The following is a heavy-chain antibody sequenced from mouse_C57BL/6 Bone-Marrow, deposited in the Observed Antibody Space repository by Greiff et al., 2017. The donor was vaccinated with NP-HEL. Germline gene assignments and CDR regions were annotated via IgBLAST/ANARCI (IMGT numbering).Heavy chain of an antibody. J-gene: IGHJ4*01. D-gene: IGHD3-3*01. CDR2: LYWDDDK. CDR1: GFSLSTSAMG. CDR3: ADSYGYRDCYAMDY. Sequence: QVTLKVSGPGILQSSQTLSLTCSFSGFSLSTSAMGVSWIRPPSGQGLEWLAHLYWDDDKRHNPSLKSRLTISKDTSRNQVFLKITRVDTADTSTYYCADSYGYRDCYAMDYGGQGTSVTVSS. V-gene: IGHV8-12*01.